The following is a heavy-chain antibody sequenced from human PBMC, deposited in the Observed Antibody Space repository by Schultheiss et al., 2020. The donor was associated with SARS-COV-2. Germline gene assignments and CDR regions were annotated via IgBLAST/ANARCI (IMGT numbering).Heavy chain of an antibody. V-gene: IGHV4-34*01. Sequence: SETLSLTCAVYGGSFSGYYWSWIRQPPGKGLEWIGEINHSGSTNYNPSLKSRVTISVDTSKNQFSLKLSSVTAADTAVYYCARDSRYYDFWSGRGYYGMDVWGQGTTVTVSS. CDR3: ARDSRYYDFWSGRGYYGMDV. CDR1: GGSFSGYY. D-gene: IGHD3-3*01. J-gene: IGHJ6*02. CDR2: INHSGST.